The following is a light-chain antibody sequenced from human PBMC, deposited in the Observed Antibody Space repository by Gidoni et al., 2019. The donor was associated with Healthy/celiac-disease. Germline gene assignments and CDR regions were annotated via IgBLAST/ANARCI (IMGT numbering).Light chain of an antibody. CDR3: QQYNNWPP. J-gene: IGKJ4*01. Sequence: EIVMTQSPATLSVSPGERATLSCRASQSVSSNLAWYQQKPGQAPRLLIYGASTRATGIPARFSGSGSATEFTLTISSLQSEDFAVYYCQQYNNWPPFGGGTKVEIK. CDR1: QSVSSN. CDR2: GAS. V-gene: IGKV3-15*01.